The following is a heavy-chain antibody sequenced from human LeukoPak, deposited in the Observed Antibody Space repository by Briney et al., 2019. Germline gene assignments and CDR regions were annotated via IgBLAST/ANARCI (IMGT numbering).Heavy chain of an antibody. Sequence: PGGSLRLSCAASGFTVSSNYMSWVRQAPGKGLEWVSVIYSGGSTYYADSVKGRFTISRDNSKNTLYLQMNSLRAEDTAVYYCARLPSSSWSGLEYWGQGTLVTVSS. D-gene: IGHD6-13*01. CDR1: GFTVSSNY. J-gene: IGHJ4*02. V-gene: IGHV3-66*01. CDR2: IYSGGST. CDR3: ARLPSSSWSGLEY.